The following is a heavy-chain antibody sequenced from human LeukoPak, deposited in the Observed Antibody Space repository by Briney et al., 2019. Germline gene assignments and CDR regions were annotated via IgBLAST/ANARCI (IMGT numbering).Heavy chain of an antibody. V-gene: IGHV1-18*01. CDR2: ISAYNGNT. D-gene: IGHD5-18*01. CDR1: GYTFTSYG. J-gene: IGHJ3*02. Sequence: ASVKVSCKASGYTFTSYGISWVRQAPGQGLEWMGWISAYNGNTNYAQKLQGRVTMTTDTSTSTAYMELRSLRSDDTAVYYCARAEATAMAIVVGAFDIWGQGTMVTVSS. CDR3: ARAEATAMAIVVGAFDI.